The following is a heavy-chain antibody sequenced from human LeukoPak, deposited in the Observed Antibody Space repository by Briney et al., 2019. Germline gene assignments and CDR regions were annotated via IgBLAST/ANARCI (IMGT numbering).Heavy chain of an antibody. V-gene: IGHV4-4*07. CDR1: GGSISSYY. J-gene: IGHJ6*02. D-gene: IGHD2-15*01. Sequence: SETLSLTCTVSGGSISSYYWSWIRQPAGKGLEWIGRIYTSGSTNYNPSLKSRVTMSVDTSKNQFSLKLSPVTAADTAVYYCARGPIDGSCYYYGMDVWGQGTTVTVSS. CDR3: ARGPIDGSCYYYGMDV. CDR2: IYTSGST.